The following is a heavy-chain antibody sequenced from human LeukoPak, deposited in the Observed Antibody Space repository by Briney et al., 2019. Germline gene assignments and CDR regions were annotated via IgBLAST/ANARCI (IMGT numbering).Heavy chain of an antibody. V-gene: IGHV3-33*08. CDR1: GFTFSSYS. D-gene: IGHD3-10*01. Sequence: GGSLRLSCAASGFTFSSYSMYWVRQAPGKGPEWVALIWYDGSKKYYADSVKGRFTVSKDNSKNTLYLQMNSLRAEDTAVYYCARDLGNYGSGSSYFDYWGQGTLVSVSS. CDR2: IWYDGSKK. CDR3: ARDLGNYGSGSSYFDY. J-gene: IGHJ4*02.